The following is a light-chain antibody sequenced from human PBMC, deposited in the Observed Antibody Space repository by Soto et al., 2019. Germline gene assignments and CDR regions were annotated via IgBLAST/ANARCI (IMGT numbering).Light chain of an antibody. J-gene: IGKJ5*01. CDR3: HQRNK. CDR1: QFLSSY. Sequence: EVVLTQSPTTQACAAGEGCILSCRASQFLSSYLAWYQQKPGQPPRLLIYDTSNRATGIPARFSGSRSGTDFTLTISSLEPEDFGVYFCHQRNKFGQGTRLEIK. V-gene: IGKV3-11*01. CDR2: DTS.